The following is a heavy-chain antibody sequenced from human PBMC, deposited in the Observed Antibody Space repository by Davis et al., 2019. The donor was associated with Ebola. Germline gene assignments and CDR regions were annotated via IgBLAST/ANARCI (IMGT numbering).Heavy chain of an antibody. D-gene: IGHD2-15*01. V-gene: IGHV1-18*04. J-gene: IGHJ4*02. CDR1: GYTFPSYG. CDR3: ATDRRPSSGGSLPWY. Sequence: ASVKVSCKASGYTFPSYGISWVRQAPGQGLEWMGWISTYNGITNYAQKFQGRVTMTEDTSTDTAYMELSSLRSEDTAVYYCATDRRPSSGGSLPWYWGQGTLVTVSS. CDR2: ISTYNGIT.